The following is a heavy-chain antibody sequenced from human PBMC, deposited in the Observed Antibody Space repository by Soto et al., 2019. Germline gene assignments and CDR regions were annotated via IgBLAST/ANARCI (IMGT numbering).Heavy chain of an antibody. J-gene: IGHJ4*02. CDR1: GFTFSNAW. Sequence: GSLRLSCAASGFTFSNAWMSWVRQAPGKGLEWVGRIKSKTDVGTTDYAAPVKGRFTISRDDSKNTLYLQMNSLTIEDTAVYYCTTYSSGWGWGQGTLVTVSS. V-gene: IGHV3-15*01. CDR3: TTYSSGWG. D-gene: IGHD6-19*01. CDR2: IKSKTDVGTT.